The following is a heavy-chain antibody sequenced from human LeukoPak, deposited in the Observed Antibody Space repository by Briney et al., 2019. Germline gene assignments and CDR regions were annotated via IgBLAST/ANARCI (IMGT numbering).Heavy chain of an antibody. CDR2: ISSSSSYI. CDR3: ARDLRDSSGSNY. V-gene: IGHV3-21*01. D-gene: IGHD3-22*01. J-gene: IGHJ4*02. CDR1: GFTFSSYS. Sequence: GGSLRLSCAASGFTFSSYSMNWVRQAPGKGLEWVSSISSSSSYIYYADSVKGRFTISRDNAKNSLYLQMNSLRAEDTAVYYCARDLRDSSGSNYWGQGTLVTVSS.